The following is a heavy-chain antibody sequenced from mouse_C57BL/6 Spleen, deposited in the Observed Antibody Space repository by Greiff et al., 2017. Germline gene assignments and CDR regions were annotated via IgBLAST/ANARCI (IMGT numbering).Heavy chain of an antibody. CDR3: ARWNYGNTLCDY. Sequence: VKLMESDAELVKPGASVKISCKVSGYTFTDHTIHWMKQRPEQGLEWIGYIYPRDGSTKYNEKFKGKATLTADKSSSTAYMQLNSLTSEDSAVYFCARWNYGNTLCDYWGQGTTLTVSS. CDR1: GYTFTDHT. CDR2: IYPRDGST. D-gene: IGHD1-1*01. J-gene: IGHJ2*01. V-gene: IGHV1-78*01.